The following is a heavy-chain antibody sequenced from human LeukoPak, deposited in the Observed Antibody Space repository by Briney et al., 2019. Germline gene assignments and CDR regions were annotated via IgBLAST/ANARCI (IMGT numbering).Heavy chain of an antibody. CDR1: GYTFTIYD. CDR2: RNPNSGNT. D-gene: IGHD2-2*01. V-gene: IGHV1-8*01. Sequence: GASVKVSCKASGYTFTIYDINWVRQATGQGLEWMGWRNPNSGNTGYAQKFQGRVTMTRNTSISTAYMELSSLRSEDTAVYYCARVGIVVPADYWGQGTLVTVST. J-gene: IGHJ4*02. CDR3: ARVGIVVPADY.